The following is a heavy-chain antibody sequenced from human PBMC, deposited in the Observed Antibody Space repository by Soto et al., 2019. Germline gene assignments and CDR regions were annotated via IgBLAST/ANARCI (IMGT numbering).Heavy chain of an antibody. CDR2: IDSGDGTT. D-gene: IGHD6-13*01. V-gene: IGHV3-11*01. CDR3: VRPYYSSSWFPFDR. J-gene: IGHJ4*02. Sequence: GGSLRLSCTGSGFDFGDYYMSWIRQAPGKGLEWVSYIDSGDGTTYYTDSVKGRFTISRDNAKKTVYLQMSSLRVEDTALYYRVRPYYSSSWFPFDRWGQGTLVTVPQ. CDR1: GFDFGDYY.